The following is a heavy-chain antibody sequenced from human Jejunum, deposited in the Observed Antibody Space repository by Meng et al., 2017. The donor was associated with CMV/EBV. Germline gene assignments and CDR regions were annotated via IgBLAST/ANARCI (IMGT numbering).Heavy chain of an antibody. CDR3: ARSRQRGSPPLDH. Sequence: QVQLQCSGPGLARPSPALSLTCVIPGDSVSSNIAVWNWIRQSPSRGLEWLGRTYYVSKWFSDYAVSVRGRIAINPDTSKNQFTLQLNSVAPDDTAVYYCARSRQRGSPPLDHWGQGTLVTVSS. CDR1: GDSVSSNIAV. V-gene: IGHV6-1*02. D-gene: IGHD1-1*01. J-gene: IGHJ4*02. CDR2: TYYVSKWFS.